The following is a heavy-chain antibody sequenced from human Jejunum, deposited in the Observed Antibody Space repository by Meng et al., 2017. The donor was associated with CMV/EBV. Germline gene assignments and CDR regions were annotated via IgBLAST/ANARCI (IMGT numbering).Heavy chain of an antibody. Sequence: SLRLSCAASGFTFKNYAMSWVRQAPGEGLEWVSVISNAGGSTYYADSVKGRFTISRDNSKNTLYLQMNSLRAEDTAVYYCTKGRSEYWGQGTLVTVSS. V-gene: IGHV3-23*01. CDR2: ISNAGGST. J-gene: IGHJ4*02. CDR1: GFTFKNYA. CDR3: TKGRSEY. D-gene: IGHD5-24*01.